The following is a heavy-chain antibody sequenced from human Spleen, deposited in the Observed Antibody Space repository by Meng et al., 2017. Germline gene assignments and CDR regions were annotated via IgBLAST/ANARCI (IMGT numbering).Heavy chain of an antibody. CDR2: ISSSGSTI. Sequence: GGSLRLSCAGSGFIFSSYAMNWVRQAPGKGLEWVSYISSSGSTIYYADSVKGRFTISRDNAKNSLYLEMNSLRAEDTAVYFCASRDGDKGDYWGQGTLVTVSS. J-gene: IGHJ4*02. CDR1: GFIFSSYA. CDR3: ASRDGDKGDY. D-gene: IGHD5-24*01. V-gene: IGHV3-48*04.